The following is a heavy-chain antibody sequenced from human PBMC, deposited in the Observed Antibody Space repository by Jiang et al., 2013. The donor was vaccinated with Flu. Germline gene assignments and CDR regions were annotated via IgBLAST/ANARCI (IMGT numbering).Heavy chain of an antibody. CDR1: GYIFSDRY. Sequence: SGAEVKEPGASVKVSCKASGYIFSDRYIHWVRQAPGQGLEWMGWINPKSGVTKFAHKFQGRVTMTTDTSISTAYMELTKLTSDDTAIYYCAKDPDRAGAFFDYWGQGTLVTVSS. D-gene: IGHD1-14*01. CDR2: INPKSGVT. V-gene: IGHV1-2*07. J-gene: IGHJ4*02. CDR3: AKDPDRAGAFFDY.